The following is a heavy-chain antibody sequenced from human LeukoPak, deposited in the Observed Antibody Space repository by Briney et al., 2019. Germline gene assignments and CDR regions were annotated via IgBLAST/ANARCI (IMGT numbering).Heavy chain of an antibody. Sequence: SETLSLTCTVSGDSISSSFYWGWIRQTPGKGLEWVGSMYYSGTTYYNPSFESRVTISVAPSKNQFSLRLTSVTAADTAIYHCARHAVPGTYWPPFDYWGQGSLVTVSS. V-gene: IGHV4-39*01. CDR1: GDSISSSFY. J-gene: IGHJ4*02. CDR2: MYYSGTT. CDR3: ARHAVPGTYWPPFDY. D-gene: IGHD3-10*01.